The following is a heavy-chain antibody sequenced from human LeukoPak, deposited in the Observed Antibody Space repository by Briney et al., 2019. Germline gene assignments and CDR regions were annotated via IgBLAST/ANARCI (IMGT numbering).Heavy chain of an antibody. CDR1: GFAFTGST. Sequence: GGSLRLSCAASGFAFTGSTMHWVRQASGKGLEWVGRIRSKANSYATAYAASVAGRFTISRDDSKNTAYLQMNSLRAEDTAVYYCARDSGVWPETNWFDPWGQGTLVTVSS. D-gene: IGHD1-26*01. CDR2: IRSKANSYAT. V-gene: IGHV3-73*01. CDR3: ARDSGVWPETNWFDP. J-gene: IGHJ5*02.